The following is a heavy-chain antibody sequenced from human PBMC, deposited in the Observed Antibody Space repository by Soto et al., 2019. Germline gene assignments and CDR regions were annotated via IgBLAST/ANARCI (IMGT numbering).Heavy chain of an antibody. Sequence: SVKVSCKASGGTCSSYAISWVLQAPGQGLEWMGGIIPIFGTANYAQKFQGRVTITADESTSTAYMELSSLRSEDTAVYYCARYRGYGDSRPFDYWGQGTLVTVSS. D-gene: IGHD4-17*01. CDR1: GGTCSSYA. J-gene: IGHJ4*02. CDR2: IIPIFGTA. V-gene: IGHV1-69*13. CDR3: ARYRGYGDSRPFDY.